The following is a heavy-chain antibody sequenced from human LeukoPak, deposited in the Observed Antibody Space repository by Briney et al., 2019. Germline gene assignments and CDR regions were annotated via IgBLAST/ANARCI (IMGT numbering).Heavy chain of an antibody. CDR3: AKDKMGAAAGMVSDY. V-gene: IGHV3-23*01. D-gene: IGHD6-13*01. J-gene: IGHJ4*02. CDR2: ISGSGGST. CDR1: GGSFSGYY. Sequence: ETLSLTCAVYGGSFSGYYWSWVRQAPGKGLEWVSAISGSGGSTYYADSVKGRFTISRDNSKNTLYLQMNSLRAEDTAVYYCAKDKMGAAAGMVSDYWGQGTLATVSS.